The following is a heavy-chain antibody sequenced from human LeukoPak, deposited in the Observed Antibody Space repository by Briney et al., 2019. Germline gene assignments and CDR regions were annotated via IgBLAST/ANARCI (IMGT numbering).Heavy chain of an antibody. CDR1: GGSISSYY. V-gene: IGHV4-4*07. CDR2: IYTRGST. CDR3: ARDLRTEGAFDI. Sequence: PSETLSLTCTVSGGSISSYYWSWIRQPAGKGLEWIGRIYTRGSTNYNPSLRSRVTMSLDTSKKQFSLRLTSVTAADTAVYYCARDLRTEGAFDIWGQGTRVTVSS. D-gene: IGHD2-21*02. J-gene: IGHJ3*02.